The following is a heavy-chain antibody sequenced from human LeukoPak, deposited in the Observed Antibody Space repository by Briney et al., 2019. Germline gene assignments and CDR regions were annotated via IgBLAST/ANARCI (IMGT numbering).Heavy chain of an antibody. CDR3: ARVGSGDYYYYGMDV. CDR2: INPSGGST. V-gene: IGHV1-46*01. Sequence: ASVKVSCKASGYTFTSYYMHWVRQAPGQGLEWMGIINPSGGSTSYAQKFQGRVTMTRDTSTSTVYMGLSSLRSEDTAVYYCARVGSGDYYYYGMDVWGQGTTVTVSS. D-gene: IGHD2-15*01. CDR1: GYTFTSYY. J-gene: IGHJ6*02.